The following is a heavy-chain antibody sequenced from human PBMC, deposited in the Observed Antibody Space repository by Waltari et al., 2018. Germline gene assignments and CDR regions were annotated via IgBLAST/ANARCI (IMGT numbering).Heavy chain of an antibody. J-gene: IGHJ3*02. D-gene: IGHD3-10*01. CDR1: GFTVSSNY. CDR3: ATHRLWFGEWDAFDI. V-gene: IGHV3-66*02. CDR2: IYSGGST. Sequence: EVQLVESGGGLVQPGGSLRLSCAASGFTVSSNYMSWVRQAPGKGLEWVSVIYSGGSTYYADSVKGRFTISRDNSKNTLYLQMNSLRAEDTAVYYCATHRLWFGEWDAFDIWGQGTMVTVSS.